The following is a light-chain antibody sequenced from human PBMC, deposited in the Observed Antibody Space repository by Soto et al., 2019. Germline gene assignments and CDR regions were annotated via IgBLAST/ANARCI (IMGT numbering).Light chain of an antibody. J-gene: IGKJ4*01. Sequence: EIVLTHSPATLSLSPWEIATLSCRASQTVSSSLAWYQQKPGQAPRLLIYEASNRATGIPDRFSGSGSGADFTLTINRLEPEDFAVYYCQQFETFGGGTKVDIK. CDR3: QQFET. V-gene: IGKV3-11*01. CDR1: QTVSSS. CDR2: EAS.